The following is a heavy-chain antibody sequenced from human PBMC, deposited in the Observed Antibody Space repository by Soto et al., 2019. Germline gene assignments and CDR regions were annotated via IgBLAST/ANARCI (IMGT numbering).Heavy chain of an antibody. J-gene: IGHJ4*02. D-gene: IGHD2-2*01. Sequence: QVQLVESGGGVVQPGRSLRLSCAASGFTFSSYGMHWVRQAPGKGLEWVAVIWYDGSNKYYADSVKGRLTISRDNSKNTLYLQMNSLRAEDTAVYYCASLYCSSTSCYGGWGQGTLVTVSS. V-gene: IGHV3-33*01. CDR2: IWYDGSNK. CDR3: ASLYCSSTSCYGG. CDR1: GFTFSSYG.